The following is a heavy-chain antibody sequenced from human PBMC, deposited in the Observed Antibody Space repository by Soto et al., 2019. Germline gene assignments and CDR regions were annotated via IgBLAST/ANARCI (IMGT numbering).Heavy chain of an antibody. CDR3: AREKGSSGFDP. J-gene: IGHJ5*02. Sequence: GASVKVSCKASGYTITSYLIHWMRQAPGQGLEWMGIINPNGGSTSYARKFQGRVTMTSNTSTSTAYMELSSLRSEDTAVYYCAREKGSSGFDPWGQGTLVTVSS. CDR1: GYTITSYL. D-gene: IGHD6-6*01. CDR2: INPNGGST. V-gene: IGHV1-46*01.